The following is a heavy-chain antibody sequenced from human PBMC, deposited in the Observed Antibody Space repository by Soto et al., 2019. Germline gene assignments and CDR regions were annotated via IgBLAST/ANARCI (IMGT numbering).Heavy chain of an antibody. V-gene: IGHV3-30-3*01. CDR1: GLTFSSYA. D-gene: IGHD1-1*01. Sequence: SGGSLRLSCAASGLTFSSYAMHWVRQAPGKGLEWVAVISYDGSNKYYADSVKGRFTISRDNSKNTLYLQMNSLRAEDTAVYYCARELERIFDYWGQGTLVTVSS. J-gene: IGHJ4*02. CDR2: ISYDGSNK. CDR3: ARELERIFDY.